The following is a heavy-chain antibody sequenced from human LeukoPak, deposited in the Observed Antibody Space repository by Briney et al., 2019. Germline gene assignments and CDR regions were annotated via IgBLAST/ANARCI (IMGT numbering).Heavy chain of an antibody. J-gene: IGHJ4*02. CDR1: GFTFTTFW. CDR3: TTGWDSSGPGHF. Sequence: PGGSLRLSCVVSGFTFTTFWMSWVRQAPGKGLEWVANIKQDGSAKYYVDSVRGRFTISRDNANNSLYLQLNSLRDEDTGVYYCTTGWDSSGPGHFWGQGTLVTVSS. CDR2: IKQDGSAK. V-gene: IGHV3-7*01. D-gene: IGHD6-19*01.